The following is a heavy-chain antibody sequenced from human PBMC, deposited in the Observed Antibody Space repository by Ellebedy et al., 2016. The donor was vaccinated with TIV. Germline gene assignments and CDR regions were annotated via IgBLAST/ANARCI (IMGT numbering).Heavy chain of an antibody. J-gene: IGHJ4*02. D-gene: IGHD3-10*01. CDR2: INHSGST. Sequence: SETLSLXXTVYGGSFSGYYWSWIRQPPGKGLEWIGEINHSGSTNYNPSLKSRVTMSVDTSKNQFSLELSSVTAADTAVYYCARGLYITMVRGVPTYYFDYWGQGTLVTVSS. V-gene: IGHV4-34*01. CDR3: ARGLYITMVRGVPTYYFDY. CDR1: GGSFSGYY.